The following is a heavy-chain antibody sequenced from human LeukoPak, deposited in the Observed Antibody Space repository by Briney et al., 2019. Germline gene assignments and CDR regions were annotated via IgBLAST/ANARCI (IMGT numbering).Heavy chain of an antibody. V-gene: IGHV1-2*02. CDR3: ARVNKVAGTRLFDY. D-gene: IGHD6-19*01. CDR2: INPNTGGT. CDR1: GYTFTNFY. Sequence: ASVKVSCKASGYTFTNFYMHWVRQAPGQGLEWMGSINPNTGGTSSAQKFQGRVTMTRDTSISTAYMELSRLRSDDTAVYFCARVNKVAGTRLFDYWGQGTLVTVSS. J-gene: IGHJ4*02.